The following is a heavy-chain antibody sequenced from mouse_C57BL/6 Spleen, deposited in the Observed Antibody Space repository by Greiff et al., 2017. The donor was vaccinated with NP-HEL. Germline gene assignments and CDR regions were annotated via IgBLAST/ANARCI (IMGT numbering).Heavy chain of an antibody. D-gene: IGHD2-5*01. CDR1: GYTFTSYW. Sequence: VKLQQPGAELVRPGTSVKLSCKASGYTFTSYWMHWVKQRPGQGLEWIGVIDPSDSYTNYNQKFKGKATLTVDTSSSTAYMQLSSLTSEDSAVYYCARSGYSNYVNYWGQGTTLTVSS. J-gene: IGHJ2*01. CDR2: IDPSDSYT. V-gene: IGHV1-59*01. CDR3: ARSGYSNYVNY.